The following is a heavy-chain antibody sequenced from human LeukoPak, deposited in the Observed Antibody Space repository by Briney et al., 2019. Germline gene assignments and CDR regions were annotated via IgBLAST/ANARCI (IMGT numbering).Heavy chain of an antibody. CDR3: ARDQRQDYYDSSAHSDY. D-gene: IGHD3-22*01. V-gene: IGHV3-48*03. J-gene: IGHJ4*02. Sequence: PGGSLRLSCAASRFTFSSYEMNWVRQAPGKGLEWVSYISSSGSTIYYADYVKGRFTMSRDNAKNSLYLEMNSLRAEDTAVYYCARDQRQDYYDSSAHSDYWGQGTLVTVSS. CDR1: RFTFSSYE. CDR2: ISSSGSTI.